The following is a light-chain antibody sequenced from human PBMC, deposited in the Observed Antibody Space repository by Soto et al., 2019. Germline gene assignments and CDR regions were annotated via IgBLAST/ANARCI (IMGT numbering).Light chain of an antibody. V-gene: IGKV1-5*01. CDR2: DAS. CDR3: QQYNSYSGIT. J-gene: IGKJ5*01. Sequence: DIQMTQSPSTLSASVGDRVTITCRASQSISSWLAWYRQKPGKAPKLLIYDASSLESGVPSRFSGSGSGTEFTLTISSLQPDDFATYYCQQYNSYSGITVGQGTRREIK. CDR1: QSISSW.